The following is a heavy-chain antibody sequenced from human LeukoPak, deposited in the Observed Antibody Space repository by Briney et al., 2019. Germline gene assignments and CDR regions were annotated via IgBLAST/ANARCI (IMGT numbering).Heavy chain of an antibody. J-gene: IGHJ4*02. CDR3: ASTDSSGYAFDY. D-gene: IGHD3-22*01. CDR2: MNPNSGNT. CDR1: GGTFTSYD. V-gene: IGHV1-8*01. Sequence: ASVKVSCKASGGTFTSYDINWVRQATGQGLEWMGWMNPNSGNTGYAQKFQGRVTMTRNTSISTAYMELSSLRSEDTAVYYCASTDSSGYAFDYWGQGTLVTVSS.